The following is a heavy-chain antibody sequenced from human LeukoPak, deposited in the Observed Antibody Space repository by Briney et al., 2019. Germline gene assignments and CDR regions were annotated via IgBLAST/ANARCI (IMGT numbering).Heavy chain of an antibody. CDR3: ARIAVAEGFDP. D-gene: IGHD6-19*01. CDR2: IFYTGMT. V-gene: IGHV4-59*01. CDR1: GGSLSTYF. Sequence: SETLSLTCTVSGGSLSTYFCSWIRQPPGKGLEWIGYIFYTGMTNYNPALKRRVTISVDTSKNQFSLKLSSVTAADTAVYYCARIAVAEGFDPWGQGTLVTVSS. J-gene: IGHJ5*02.